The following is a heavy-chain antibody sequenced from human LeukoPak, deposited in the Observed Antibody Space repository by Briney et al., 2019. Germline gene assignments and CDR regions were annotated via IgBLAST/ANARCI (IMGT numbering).Heavy chain of an antibody. CDR1: GFTFSSYV. D-gene: IGHD6-13*01. J-gene: IGHJ3*02. V-gene: IGHV3-33*01. CDR3: ASARPTSSWTAFDI. CDR2: IWFVGNNK. Sequence: GRSLRLSCAASGFTFSSYVMHWVRQAPGKGLEWVTIIWFVGNNKYYADSVKGRFTISRDNSKNTLYLQMNSLRAEDTAVYYCASARPTSSWTAFDIWGQGTMVTVSS.